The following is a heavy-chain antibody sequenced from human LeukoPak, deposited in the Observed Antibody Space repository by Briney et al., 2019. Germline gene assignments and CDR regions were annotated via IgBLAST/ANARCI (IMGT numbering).Heavy chain of an antibody. CDR2: IYHDGST. J-gene: IGHJ2*01. CDR1: GDSITNGYW. Sequence: PSGTLSLTCVVSGDSITNGYWWSWVRQPPGKGLEWIGEIYHDGSTNYNPSLKSRVTISVDTSKNQLSLRLTSVTAADTAMYYCASAYCGGDCTPYWYFDLWGRGTLVTVSS. D-gene: IGHD2-21*02. V-gene: IGHV4-4*02. CDR3: ASAYCGGDCTPYWYFDL.